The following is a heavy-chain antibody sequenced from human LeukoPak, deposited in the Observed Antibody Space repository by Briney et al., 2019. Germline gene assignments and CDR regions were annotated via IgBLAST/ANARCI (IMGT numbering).Heavy chain of an antibody. CDR3: AREGGSCKGIAVAGAPVGCGMDV. V-gene: IGHV4-4*07. CDR2: IYISGST. CDR1: GGSISSYY. Sequence: SETLSLTCTVSGGSISSYYWSWIRQPAGKGLEWIGRIYISGSTNYNPSLKSRVTMSVDTSKNQFSLKLSSVTAADTAVYYCAREGGSCKGIAVAGAPVGCGMDVWGQGTTVTVSS. D-gene: IGHD6-19*01. J-gene: IGHJ6*02.